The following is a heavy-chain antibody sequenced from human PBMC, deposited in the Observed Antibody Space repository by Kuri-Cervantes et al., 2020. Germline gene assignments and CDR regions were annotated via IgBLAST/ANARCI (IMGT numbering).Heavy chain of an antibody. CDR1: GYTFTSYA. J-gene: IGHJ6*02. CDR3: ARVGLGSGYYYGTDIANYYYYYGMDV. D-gene: IGHD3-22*01. Sequence: ASVKVSCKASGYTFTSYAISWVRQAPGQGLEWMGWISPYNNNTNYAQKLQGRVTMTTDTSTSTAYMELRSLRSDDTAVYYCARVGLGSGYYYGTDIANYYYYYGMDVWGQGTTVTVSS. CDR2: ISPYNNNT. V-gene: IGHV1-18*01.